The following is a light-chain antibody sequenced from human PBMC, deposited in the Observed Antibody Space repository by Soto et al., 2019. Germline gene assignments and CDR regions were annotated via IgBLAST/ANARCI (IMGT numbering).Light chain of an antibody. J-gene: IGKJ1*01. CDR3: QQYNDWPRT. Sequence: EIVLTQSPGTLPLSPGERATLSCRASQSLSSSYLAWYQQKPGQAPRLLIYGASTRATGIPARFSGSGSGTEFTLTISSLQSEDFAVYYCQQYNDWPRTFGQGTKVDIK. CDR2: GAS. V-gene: IGKV3-15*01. CDR1: QSLSSSY.